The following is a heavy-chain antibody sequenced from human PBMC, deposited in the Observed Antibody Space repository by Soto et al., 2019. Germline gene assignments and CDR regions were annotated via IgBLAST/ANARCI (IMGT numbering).Heavy chain of an antibody. V-gene: IGHV1-69*06. CDR1: GFTFNVYG. CDR3: ARVRDPHLDHYGLDV. Sequence: QVQLVQSGAEVKSPGSSVKVSCKTSGFTFNVYGIHWVRQAPGQGLEWMGGIIPIYDEPYYAQKFQGRVTITANKSPASVHLELSRLRSEDTAVYFCARVRDPHLDHYGLDVWGQGTTGTVS. D-gene: IGHD3-10*01. CDR2: IIPIYDEP. J-gene: IGHJ6*02.